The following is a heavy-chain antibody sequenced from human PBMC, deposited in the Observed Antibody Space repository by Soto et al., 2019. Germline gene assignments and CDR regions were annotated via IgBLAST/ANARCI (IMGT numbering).Heavy chain of an antibody. CDR1: GDTFSNYV. CDR3: ARETSAPGTFREDASDI. V-gene: IGHV1-69*12. Sequence: QVQLVQSGAEVKKPGSSVKVACKVSGDTFSNYVINWVRQAPGQGLEWMGAIVPIFRTANYAQKFQGRDTITAAEFTSTAYVELSGLRSDDTATYYCARETSAPGTFREDASDIWGQGTLVNVSS. J-gene: IGHJ3*02. D-gene: IGHD6-13*01. CDR2: IVPIFRTA.